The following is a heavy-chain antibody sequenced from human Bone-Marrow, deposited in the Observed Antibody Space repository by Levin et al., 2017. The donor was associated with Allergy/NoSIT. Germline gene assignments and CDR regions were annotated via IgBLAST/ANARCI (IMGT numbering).Heavy chain of an antibody. J-gene: IGHJ1*01. CDR2: TYYRSTWYT. V-gene: IGHV6-1*01. Sequence: SSQTLSLTCAISGDSVSSDSAAWNWIRQSPSRGLEWLGRTYYRSTWYTDYAVSLRGRIIINPDTSKNQFSLHLNSVTPEDTAVYYCARAIAYYSGGYYHEYFHHWGQGTLVAVSS. CDR3: ARAIAYYSGGYYHEYFHH. D-gene: IGHD3-22*01. CDR1: GDSVSSDSAA.